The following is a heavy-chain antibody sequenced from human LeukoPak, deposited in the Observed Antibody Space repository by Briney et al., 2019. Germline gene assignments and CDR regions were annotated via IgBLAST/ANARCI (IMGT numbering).Heavy chain of an antibody. D-gene: IGHD3-22*01. J-gene: IGHJ4*02. V-gene: IGHV4-34*01. Sequence: SETLSLTCAVYGGTFSGYYWSWIRQPPGKGLEWIGEINHSGSTNYNPSLKSRVTISVDTSKNQFSLKLSSVSVADAAVYYCARESEGYDSSGYYGYWGQGTLVTVSS. CDR1: GGTFSGYY. CDR2: INHSGST. CDR3: ARESEGYDSSGYYGY.